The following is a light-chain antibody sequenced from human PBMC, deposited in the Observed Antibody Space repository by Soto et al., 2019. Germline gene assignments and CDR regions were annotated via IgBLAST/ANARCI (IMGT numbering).Light chain of an antibody. J-gene: IGKJ1*01. CDR3: MQALQTPPT. CDR1: QSLLHSNGYNY. CDR2: LGS. V-gene: IGKV2-28*01. Sequence: DIVMTQSPLSLPVTPGVPAYISCRSSQSLLHSNGYNYLDWYLQMPGQSPQLLIYLGSNRASGVPDRFSGRGSGTDFTLKISRVEAEDVGVYYCMQALQTPPTFGQGTKVDIK.